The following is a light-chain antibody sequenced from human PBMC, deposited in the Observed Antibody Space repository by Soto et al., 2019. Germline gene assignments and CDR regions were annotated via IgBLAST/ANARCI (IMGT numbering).Light chain of an antibody. V-gene: IGKV1-17*01. CDR1: LDIRND. Sequence: IPVTQSPSSLSASVGDTLSIISRASLDIRNDLDWYQQKPGKAPKRLIYDAYTLQSGVPSRFSGAGSGAEFTLTINGLQSEEFATYSCLQHKSYPWTFGQGTKVDI. CDR3: LQHKSYPWT. CDR2: DAY. J-gene: IGKJ1*01.